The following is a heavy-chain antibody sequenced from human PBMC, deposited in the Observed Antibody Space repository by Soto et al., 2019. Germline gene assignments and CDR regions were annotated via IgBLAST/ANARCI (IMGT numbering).Heavy chain of an antibody. J-gene: IGHJ4*02. CDR3: ARSERYDSSGYYPGRIDY. CDR2: ISSNGGST. D-gene: IGHD3-22*01. Sequence: GGSLRLSCAASGFTFSSYAMHWVRQAPGKGLEYVSAISSNGGSTYYANSVKGRFTISRDNAKNSLYLQMNSLRAEDTAVYYCARSERYDSSGYYPGRIDYWGQGTLVTVSS. CDR1: GFTFSSYA. V-gene: IGHV3-64*01.